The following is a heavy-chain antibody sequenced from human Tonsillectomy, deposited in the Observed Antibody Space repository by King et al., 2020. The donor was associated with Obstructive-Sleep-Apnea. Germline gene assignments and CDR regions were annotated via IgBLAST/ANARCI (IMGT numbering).Heavy chain of an antibody. CDR2: IYYSGST. CDR3: ARRGFNGGGVTVADYYYYGMDV. J-gene: IGHJ6*02. D-gene: IGHD3-16*01. CDR1: GGSISSYY. V-gene: IGHV4-59*08. Sequence: VQLQESGPGLVKPSETLSLTCTVSGGSISSYYWSWIRQPPGKGLEWIGYIYYSGSTNYNPSLKSRVTISVDTSKNQFSLKLSSVTAADTAVYYCARRGFNGGGVTVADYYYYGMDVWGQGTTVTVSS.